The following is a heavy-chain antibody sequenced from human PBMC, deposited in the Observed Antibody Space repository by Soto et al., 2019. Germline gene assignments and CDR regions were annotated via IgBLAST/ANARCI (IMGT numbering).Heavy chain of an antibody. Sequence: GGSLRLSCAASGFTFSSYAMHWVRQAPGKGLEWVAVISYDGSNKYYADSVKGRFTISRDNSKNTLYLQMNSLRAEDTAVYYCARVWFGPLMGMDVWGQGTTVTVSS. CDR2: ISYDGSNK. J-gene: IGHJ6*02. V-gene: IGHV3-30-3*01. D-gene: IGHD3-10*01. CDR1: GFTFSSYA. CDR3: ARVWFGPLMGMDV.